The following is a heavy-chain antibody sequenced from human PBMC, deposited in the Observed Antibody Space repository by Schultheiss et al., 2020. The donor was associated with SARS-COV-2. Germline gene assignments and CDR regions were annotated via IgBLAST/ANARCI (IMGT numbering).Heavy chain of an antibody. CDR2: INHSGST. CDR1: GGSFSGYY. Sequence: SETLSLTCAVYGGSFSGYYWSWIRQPPGKGLEWIGEINHSGSTNYNPSLKSRVTISVDTSKNQFSLKLSSVTAADTAVYYCARQPTTAARLGFDYWGQGTLVTVSS. D-gene: IGHD6-6*01. V-gene: IGHV4-34*01. CDR3: ARQPTTAARLGFDY. J-gene: IGHJ4*02.